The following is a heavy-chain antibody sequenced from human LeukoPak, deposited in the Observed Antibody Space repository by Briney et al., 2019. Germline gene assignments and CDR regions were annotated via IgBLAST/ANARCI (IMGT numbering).Heavy chain of an antibody. D-gene: IGHD4-17*01. J-gene: IGHJ6*03. Sequence: PSETLSLTCTVSGGSISSYYWSWIRQPAGKGLEWIGRIYTSGSTNYNPSLKSRVTMSVDTSKNQFSLKLSSVTAADTAVYYCARGSATVTAHYYYYYMDVWGKGTTVTISS. CDR2: IYTSGST. CDR3: ARGSATVTAHYYYYYMDV. V-gene: IGHV4-4*07. CDR1: GGSISSYY.